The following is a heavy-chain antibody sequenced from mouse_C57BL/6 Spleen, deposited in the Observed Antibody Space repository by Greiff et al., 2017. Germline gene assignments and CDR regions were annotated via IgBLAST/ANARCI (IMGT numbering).Heavy chain of an antibody. J-gene: IGHJ1*03. CDR3: VRDRGTRDSYYYGSTDWYFDV. V-gene: IGHV10-3*01. CDR1: GFTFNTYA. CDR2: IRSKSSNYAT. Sequence: EVQVVESGGGLVQPKGSLKLSCAASGFTFNTYAMHWVRQAPGKGLEWVARIRSKSSNYATYYADSVKDRFTISRDDSQSMLYLQMNNLKTEDTAMYYCVRDRGTRDSYYYGSTDWYFDVWGTGTTVTVSS. D-gene: IGHD1-1*01.